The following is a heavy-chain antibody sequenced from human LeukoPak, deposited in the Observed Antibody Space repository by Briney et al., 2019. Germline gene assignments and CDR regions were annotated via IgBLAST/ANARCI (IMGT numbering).Heavy chain of an antibody. J-gene: IGHJ5*02. CDR2: MHTSGAT. V-gene: IGHV4-4*07. D-gene: IGHD1-1*01. CDR3: ARDRANNWSQDRFDP. CDR1: GGSISSYY. Sequence: SETLSLTCTVSGGSISSYYWSWIRQPAGKGLEWIGRMHTSGATDYNPSLKSRVTMSLDASKNQFSLKLSSVTAADTAVYYCARDRANNWSQDRFDPWGQGTLVTVSS.